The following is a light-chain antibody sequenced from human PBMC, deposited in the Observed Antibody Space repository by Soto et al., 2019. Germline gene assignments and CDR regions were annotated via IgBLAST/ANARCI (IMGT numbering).Light chain of an antibody. CDR3: QQYGSSPVT. J-gene: IGKJ2*01. V-gene: IGKV3-20*01. CDR2: GAS. Sequence: EIVLTQSPGTLSLSPGERATLSCRASQSVSSSYLAWYQQKPGQAPRLLIYGASSRATGIPDRFSGSGSGTEFTLTISRLEPEDFAVYYCQQYGSSPVTFGQGTKLEIK. CDR1: QSVSSSY.